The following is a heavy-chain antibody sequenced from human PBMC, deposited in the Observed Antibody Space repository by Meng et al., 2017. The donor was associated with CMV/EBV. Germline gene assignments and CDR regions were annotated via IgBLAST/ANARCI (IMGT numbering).Heavy chain of an antibody. CDR2: IWNDGSTK. V-gene: IGHV3-33*06. Sequence: SGFTFSSYGMHWVRQAPGKGLEWVTVIWNDGSTKYYADSVKGRFTISRDNSKNMLYLQMNSLRAEDTAVYYCAKARGSGKYYNYFDYWGQGALVTAPQ. CDR3: AKARGSGKYYNYFDY. D-gene: IGHD1-26*01. J-gene: IGHJ4*02. CDR1: GFTFSSYG.